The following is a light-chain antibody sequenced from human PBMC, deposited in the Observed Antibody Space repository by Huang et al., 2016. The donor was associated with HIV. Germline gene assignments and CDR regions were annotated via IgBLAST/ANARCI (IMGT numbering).Light chain of an antibody. CDR2: AAS. Sequence: IQLTQSPSSLPASVGDRVTITCRASQGISSYLAWYQQKPGKAPKLLIYAASTLQSGVPSRFSGSGSGTDFTLTISALQPEDFATYYCQQFNSYPTFGPGTKVDIK. V-gene: IGKV1-9*01. J-gene: IGKJ3*01. CDR3: QQFNSYPT. CDR1: QGISSY.